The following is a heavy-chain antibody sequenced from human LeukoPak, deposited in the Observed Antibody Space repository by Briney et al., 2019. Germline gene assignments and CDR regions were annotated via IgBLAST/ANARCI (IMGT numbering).Heavy chain of an antibody. Sequence: SETLSLTCTVSGGSISSYYWSWIRQPPGKGLEWIGYIYYSGSTNYNPSLKSRATISVDTSKNQFSLKLSSVTAADTAVYYCARGQGIVPAASGYFDYWGQGTLVTVSS. CDR1: GGSISSYY. D-gene: IGHD2-2*01. CDR3: ARGQGIVPAASGYFDY. CDR2: IYYSGST. V-gene: IGHV4-59*01. J-gene: IGHJ4*02.